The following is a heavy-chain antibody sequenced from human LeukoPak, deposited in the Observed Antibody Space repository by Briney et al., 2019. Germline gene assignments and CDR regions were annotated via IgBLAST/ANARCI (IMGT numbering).Heavy chain of an antibody. CDR1: GFTFSSYA. D-gene: IGHD5-24*01. CDR3: ARDRGADGYNYFAY. V-gene: IGHV3-23*01. J-gene: IGHJ4*02. Sequence: GGSLRLSCAASGFTFSSYAMSWVRQAPGKGLEWVSAISGSGGSTYYADSVKGRFTISRDNARNSLYLQMNNPRTEDTALYYCARDRGADGYNYFAYWGQGTLVAVSS. CDR2: ISGSGGST.